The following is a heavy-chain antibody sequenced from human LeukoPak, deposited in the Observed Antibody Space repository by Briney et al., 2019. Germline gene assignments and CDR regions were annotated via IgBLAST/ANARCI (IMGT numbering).Heavy chain of an antibody. V-gene: IGHV1-69*13. CDR2: IIPIFGTA. D-gene: IGHD3-10*01. Sequence: GASVKVSCKASGGTFSSYAISWVRQAPGQGLEWMGGIIPIFGTANYAQKFQGRVTITADESTSTAYMELSSLRSEDTAVYYCASLYGSGSYYSFDYWGQGTLVTVSS. CDR3: ASLYGSGSYYSFDY. CDR1: GGTFSSYA. J-gene: IGHJ4*02.